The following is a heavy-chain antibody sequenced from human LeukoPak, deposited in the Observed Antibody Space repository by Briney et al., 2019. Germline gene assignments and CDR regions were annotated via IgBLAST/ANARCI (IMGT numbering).Heavy chain of an antibody. J-gene: IGHJ4*02. CDR2: ISSSGSYI. CDR1: GFSFSSYT. CDR3: ARALNLRTRGGVFH. Sequence: PGGSLRLSCAASGFSFSSYTVNWVRQSPGKGLECVSSISSSGSYIYYADSVKGRFTISRDNAKSSLYLQMSSLRAEDTAVYYCARALNLRTRGGVFHWGQGTLVTVSS. V-gene: IGHV3-21*01. D-gene: IGHD2-21*01.